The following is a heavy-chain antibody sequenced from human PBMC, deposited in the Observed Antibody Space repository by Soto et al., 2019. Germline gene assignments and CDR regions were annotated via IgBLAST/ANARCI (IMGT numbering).Heavy chain of an antibody. D-gene: IGHD2-21*01. J-gene: IGHJ6*02. CDR3: AASCVGCGGFNYYGMDV. CDR2: IYYSGST. V-gene: IGHV4-31*03. Sequence: TLPLTCTVSGGSSISGGYCWSWIRKHPGKGLEWIGYIYYSGSTYYNPSLKSRVTISVDTSKNQFSLKLSSVTAADTAMYYCAASCVGCGGFNYYGMDVWGQGTTVTVSS. CDR1: GGSSISGGYC.